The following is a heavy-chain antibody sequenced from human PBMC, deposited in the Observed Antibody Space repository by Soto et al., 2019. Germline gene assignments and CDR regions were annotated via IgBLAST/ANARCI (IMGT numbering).Heavy chain of an antibody. D-gene: IGHD2-21*02. V-gene: IGHV4-34*01. Sequence: QVQLQQWGAGLLKPSETLSLTCAVYGGSFSGYYWSWIRQPPGQGLEWIGEINHTGSTNYNPSLKSRVTTSGATSNTHCSLNLSSGTAADTAVYYFARGPGIVLVTPPPPPLDYWGQGTLVTDSS. CDR2: INHTGST. CDR1: GGSFSGYY. CDR3: ARGPGIVLVTPPPPPLDY. J-gene: IGHJ4*02.